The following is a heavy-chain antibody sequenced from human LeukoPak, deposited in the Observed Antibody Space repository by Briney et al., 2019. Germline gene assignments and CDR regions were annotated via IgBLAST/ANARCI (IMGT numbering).Heavy chain of an antibody. CDR1: GGSFSGYY. D-gene: IGHD3-3*01. CDR3: ARGNLPGVERYNWFDP. CDR2: INHSGST. V-gene: IGHV4-34*01. J-gene: IGHJ5*02. Sequence: SETLSLTCAVYGGSFSGYYWSWIRQPPGKGREWIGEINHSGSTNYTPSLKSRVTISVDTSKNQFSLKLSSVTAADTAVYYCARGNLPGVERYNWFDPWGQGTLVTVSS.